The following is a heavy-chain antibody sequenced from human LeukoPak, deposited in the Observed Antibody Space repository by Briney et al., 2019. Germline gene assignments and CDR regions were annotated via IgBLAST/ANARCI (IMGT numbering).Heavy chain of an antibody. D-gene: IGHD6-13*01. V-gene: IGHV3-23*01. CDR3: AREGIAAAATGD. CDR2: ISGSGSGGST. Sequence: GGSLRLSCAASGFTFSSSAMSWVRQAPGKGLEWVSSISGSGSGGSTYYADSVKGRFTISRDNSKNTLYLQMNSLRAEDTAVYYCAREGIAAAATGDWGQGTLVTVSS. CDR1: GFTFSSSA. J-gene: IGHJ4*02.